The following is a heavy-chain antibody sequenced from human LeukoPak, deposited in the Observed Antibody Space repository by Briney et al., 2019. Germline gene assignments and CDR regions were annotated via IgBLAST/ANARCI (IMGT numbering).Heavy chain of an antibody. CDR1: GHSISSGYY. CDR3: ASADDISGYYYYMAV. J-gene: IGHJ6*03. V-gene: IGHV4-38-2*01. CDR2: IYHSGTT. Sequence: SETLSLTCAVSGHSISSGYYWVWIRQPPGRGLEGIGSIYHSGTTYYNTSLNSRVSISLDTSKNQFSLRLSSVTAADTALYYCASADDISGYYYYMAVWGKGTTVTVSS. D-gene: IGHD3-22*01.